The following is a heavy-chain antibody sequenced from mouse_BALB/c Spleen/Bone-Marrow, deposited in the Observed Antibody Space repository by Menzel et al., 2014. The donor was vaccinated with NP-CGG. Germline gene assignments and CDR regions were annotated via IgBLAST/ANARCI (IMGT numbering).Heavy chain of an antibody. CDR2: INPSTGYT. J-gene: IGHJ2*01. Sequence: VQGVESGAELAKPGAPVKISCKASGYTFTSYWMHWVKQRHGQGLEWIGNINPSTGYTEYNQKFKDKATLTADKSSSTAYMQLNTLTSEDSVVYFSARSYGKTVDYWGQGPLSQSPQ. CDR3: ARSYGKTVDY. V-gene: IGHV1-7*01. CDR1: GYTFTSYW. D-gene: IGHD2-1*01.